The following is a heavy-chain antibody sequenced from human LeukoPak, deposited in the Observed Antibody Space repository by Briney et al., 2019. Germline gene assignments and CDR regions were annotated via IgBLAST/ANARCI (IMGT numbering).Heavy chain of an antibody. CDR2: IYYSGST. J-gene: IGHJ2*01. D-gene: IGHD4-23*01. CDR3: ASSDYRGGWYFDL. V-gene: IGHV4-39*01. CDR1: GGSTSSSSYY. Sequence: PSETLSLTCTVSGGSTSSSSYYWGWIRQPPGKGLEWIASIYYSGSTYYNPSLKSRVTISLDTSKNQFSLRLSSVTAADTAVYYCASSDYRGGWYFDLWGRGTLVTVSS.